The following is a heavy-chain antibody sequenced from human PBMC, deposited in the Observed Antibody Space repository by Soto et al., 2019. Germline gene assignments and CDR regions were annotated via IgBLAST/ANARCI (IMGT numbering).Heavy chain of an antibody. CDR1: GGSITTGGYY. Sequence: PSETLSLTGTVSGGSITTGGYYWSWILQLRGKGLERIGHRYYIESTYYNRSRNSRVSIALDTTKNKISLKLSFVTPAHTPMYYCARCKCSGGSCYSWSLDYWGQGTRVTVSP. CDR3: ARCKCSGGSCYSWSLDY. CDR2: RYYIEST. V-gene: IGHV4-31*03. J-gene: IGHJ4*02. D-gene: IGHD2-15*01.